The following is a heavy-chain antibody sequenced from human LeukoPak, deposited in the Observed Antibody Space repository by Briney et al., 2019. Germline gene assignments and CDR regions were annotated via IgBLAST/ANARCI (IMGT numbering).Heavy chain of an antibody. V-gene: IGHV3-30*02. CDR3: ARDGTVTAGPFDP. Sequence: PGGSLRLSCAAPGTPFISIGMDWLRQAPGKGLDWVAFLRYDGSTKYSADSVKGRFTISRDNSKNTLYLQMNSLTAKDSAVYYCARDGTVTAGPFDPWGGGTLVTVSS. CDR1: GTPFISIG. D-gene: IGHD4-17*01. J-gene: IGHJ5*02. CDR2: LRYDGSTK.